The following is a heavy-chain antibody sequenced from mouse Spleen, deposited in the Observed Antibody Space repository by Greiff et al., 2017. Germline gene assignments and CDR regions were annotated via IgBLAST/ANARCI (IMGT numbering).Heavy chain of an antibody. D-gene: IGHD3-3*01. CDR3: ARSGTWYFDV. CDR2: IRNKANGYTT. J-gene: IGHJ1*01. Sequence: EVKLVESGGGLVQPGGSLSLSCAASGFTFTDYYMSWVRQPPGKALEWLGFIRNKANGYTTEYSASVKGRFTISRDNSQSILYLQMNALRAEDSATYYCARSGTWYFDVWGAGTTVTVSS. V-gene: IGHV7-3*01. CDR1: GFTFTDYY.